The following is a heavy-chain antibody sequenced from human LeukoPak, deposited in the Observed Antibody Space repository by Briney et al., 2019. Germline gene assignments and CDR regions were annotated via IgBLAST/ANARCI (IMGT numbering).Heavy chain of an antibody. D-gene: IGHD3-10*01. Sequence: SETLSLTCAVYGGSFSGYYWSWIRQPPGKGLEWIGEINHSGSTNYNPSLKSRVTISVDTSKNQFSLKLSSVTAADTAVYYCARGKYYYGSGSYAVRDAFDIWGQGTMVTVSS. V-gene: IGHV4-34*01. J-gene: IGHJ3*02. CDR2: INHSGST. CDR1: GGSFSGYY. CDR3: ARGKYYYGSGSYAVRDAFDI.